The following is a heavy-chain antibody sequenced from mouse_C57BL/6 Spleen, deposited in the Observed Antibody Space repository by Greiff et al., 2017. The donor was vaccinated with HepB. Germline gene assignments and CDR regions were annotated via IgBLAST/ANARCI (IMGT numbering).Heavy chain of an antibody. J-gene: IGHJ4*01. CDR1: GYTFTDYY. D-gene: IGHD1-1*01. Sequence: QVQLQQSGAELVRPGASVKLSCKASGYTFTDYYINWVKQRPGQGLEWIARIYPGSGNTYYNEKFKGKATLTAEKSSSTAYMQLSSLTSEDSAVYFCARPAVVATEYYAMDYWGQGTSVTVSS. CDR3: ARPAVVATEYYAMDY. CDR2: IYPGSGNT. V-gene: IGHV1-76*01.